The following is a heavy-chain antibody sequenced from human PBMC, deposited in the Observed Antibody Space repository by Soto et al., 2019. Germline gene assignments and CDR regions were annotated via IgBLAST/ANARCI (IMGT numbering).Heavy chain of an antibody. CDR3: ARCSCNWYCVY. CDR2: SSTTSSTI. V-gene: IGHV3-48*01. J-gene: IGHJ4*02. Sequence: EVQLVESGGGLVQPGGSLRLSCAASGFIFSNYNMNWLRQAPGKGLEWVSYSSTTSSTIYYADSVKGRFTISRDNAKNSLYLQMNSLRAEDTAVYYCARCSCNWYCVYWGQGTLVTVSS. CDR1: GFIFSNYN. D-gene: IGHD6-13*01.